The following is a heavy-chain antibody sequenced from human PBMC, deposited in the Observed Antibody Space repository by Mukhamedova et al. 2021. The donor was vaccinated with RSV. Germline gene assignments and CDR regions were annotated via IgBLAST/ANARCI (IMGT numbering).Heavy chain of an antibody. J-gene: IGHJ3*02. CDR2: LDPERGEI. V-gene: IGHV1-24*01. D-gene: IGHD3-10*01. Sequence: QAPGRGLEWMGGLDPERGEIIYAQKFQGRVTMTEDTSTDTAYMELSSLTSEDTAVYFCAKWTTMIRGVYFDAFDIWGQGTWVTVSS. CDR3: AKWTTMIRGVYFDAFDI.